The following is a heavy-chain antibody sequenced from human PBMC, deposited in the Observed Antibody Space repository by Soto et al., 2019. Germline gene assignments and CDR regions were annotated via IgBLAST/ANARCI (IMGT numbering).Heavy chain of an antibody. V-gene: IGHV3-23*01. D-gene: IGHD3-16*02. CDR1: GFIFSSYV. J-gene: IGHJ4*02. CDR3: AKDVELSFGDSPTVFDY. Sequence: PGGSLRLSCAASGFIFSSYVMTWVRQAPGKGQEWVSSISGSGGSTYYADSVQGRFTISRDNSKNTLYLQMNSLRAEDTAVYYCAKDVELSFGDSPTVFDYWGQGTLVTVSS. CDR2: ISGSGGST.